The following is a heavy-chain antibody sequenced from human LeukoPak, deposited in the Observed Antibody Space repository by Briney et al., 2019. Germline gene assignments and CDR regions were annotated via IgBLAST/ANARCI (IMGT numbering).Heavy chain of an antibody. CDR1: GGSISSSSYH. CDR3: ARASHYYYDSSGYYPEPLYYFDY. CDR2: IYYSGNT. J-gene: IGHJ4*02. Sequence: PSETLSLTCTVSGGSISSSSYHWGWIRQPPGKGLEWIGSIYYSGNTYYNPSLKSRVTISVDTSKNQFSLKLSSVTAADTVVYYCARASHYYYDSSGYYPEPLYYFDYWGQGTLVTVSS. V-gene: IGHV4-39*07. D-gene: IGHD3-22*01.